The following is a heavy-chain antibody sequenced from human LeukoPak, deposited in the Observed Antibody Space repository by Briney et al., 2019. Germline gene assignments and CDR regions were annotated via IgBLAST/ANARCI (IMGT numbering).Heavy chain of an antibody. J-gene: IGHJ5*02. CDR2: IYYSGST. Sequence: SETLSLTCTVSGGSISSYYWSWIRQPPGKGLEWIGYIYYSGSTNYNPSLKSRVTISVDTSKNQFSLKLSSVTAADTAVYYCAREIAVAGPGNWFDPWGQGTLVTVSS. V-gene: IGHV4-59*01. CDR3: AREIAVAGPGNWFDP. D-gene: IGHD6-19*01. CDR1: GGSISSYY.